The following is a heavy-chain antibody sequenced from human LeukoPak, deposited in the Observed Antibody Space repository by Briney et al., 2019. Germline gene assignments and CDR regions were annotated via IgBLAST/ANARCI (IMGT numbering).Heavy chain of an antibody. CDR3: ARDSGRWLQFDAFDI. V-gene: IGHV4-39*07. CDR1: GGSISSSSYY. Sequence: PSETLSLTCTVSGGSISSSSYYWGWIRQPPGKGLEWIGSIYYSGSTYYNPSLKSRVTISVDTSKNQFSLKLSSVTAADTAVYYCARDSGRWLQFDAFDIWGQGTMVTVSS. J-gene: IGHJ3*02. CDR2: IYYSGST. D-gene: IGHD5-24*01.